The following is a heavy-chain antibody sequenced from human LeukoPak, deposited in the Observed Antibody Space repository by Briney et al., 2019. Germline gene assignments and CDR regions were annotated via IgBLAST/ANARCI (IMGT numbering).Heavy chain of an antibody. CDR2: IYHSGST. CDR1: GGSISSINW. J-gene: IGHJ4*02. D-gene: IGHD6-19*01. CDR3: ARRGSGWYFPSDY. Sequence: SGTLSLTCAVSGGSISSINWWSWVRQPPGKGLEWIGEIYHSGSTNYNPSLKSRVTISVDKSKNQFSLKLSSVTAADTAVYYCARRGSGWYFPSDYWGQGTLVTVSS. V-gene: IGHV4-4*02.